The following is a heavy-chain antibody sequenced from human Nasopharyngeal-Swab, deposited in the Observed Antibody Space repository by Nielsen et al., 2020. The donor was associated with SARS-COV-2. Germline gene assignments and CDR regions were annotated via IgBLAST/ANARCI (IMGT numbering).Heavy chain of an antibody. D-gene: IGHD3-22*01. CDR3: ARGRKGGGIVVVIPYYYYYMDV. J-gene: IGHJ6*03. Sequence: WVRQAPGQGLEWMGWMNPNSGNTGYAQKFQGRVTMTRSTSISTAYMELSSLRSEDTAVYYCARGRKGGGIVVVIPYYYYYMDVWGKGTTVTVSS. V-gene: IGHV1-8*01. CDR2: MNPNSGNT.